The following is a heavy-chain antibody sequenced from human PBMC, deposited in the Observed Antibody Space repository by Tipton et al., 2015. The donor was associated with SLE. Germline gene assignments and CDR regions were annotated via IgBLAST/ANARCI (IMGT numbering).Heavy chain of an antibody. J-gene: IGHJ5*02. CDR1: GGSISSGGYY. CDR2: IYYSGST. Sequence: TLSLTCTVSGGSISSGGYYWSWIRQHPGKGLEWIGYIYYSGSTYYNPSLKSRVTISVDTSKNQFSLKLSSVTAADTAVYYCASVAGTSYNWFDPWGQGTLVTVSS. V-gene: IGHV4-31*03. CDR3: ASVAGTSYNWFDP. D-gene: IGHD6-19*01.